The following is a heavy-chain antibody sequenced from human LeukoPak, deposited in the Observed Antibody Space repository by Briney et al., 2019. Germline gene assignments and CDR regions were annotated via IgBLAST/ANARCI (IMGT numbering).Heavy chain of an antibody. CDR3: ARVPLRIFGVVMWFDP. Sequence: SETLSLTCAVYGGSFSGYYWSWIRQPPGKGLEWIGEINHSGSTNYNPSLKSRVTISVDTSKNQFSLKLSSVTAADTAVYYCARVPLRIFGVVMWFDPWGQGTLVTVSS. CDR1: GGSFSGYY. J-gene: IGHJ5*02. D-gene: IGHD3-3*01. CDR2: INHSGST. V-gene: IGHV4-34*01.